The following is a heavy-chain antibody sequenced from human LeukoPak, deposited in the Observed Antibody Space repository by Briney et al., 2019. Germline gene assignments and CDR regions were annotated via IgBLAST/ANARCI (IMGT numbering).Heavy chain of an antibody. CDR1: GGTFSSYA. V-gene: IGHV1-69*06. CDR3: ARVVKYCGGDCFIFDY. CDR2: IIPIFGTA. Sequence: SVKVSCKASGGTFSSYAIGWVRPAPGQGLEWMGRIIPIFGTANYAQKFQGRVTITADKSTSTAYMELSSLRSEDTAVYYCARVVKYCGGDCFIFDYWGQGTLVTVSS. D-gene: IGHD2-21*02. J-gene: IGHJ4*02.